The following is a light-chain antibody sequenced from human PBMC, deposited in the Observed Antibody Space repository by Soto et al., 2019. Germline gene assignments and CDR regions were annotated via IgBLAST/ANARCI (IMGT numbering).Light chain of an antibody. CDR1: KLGDKY. CDR2: QDS. V-gene: IGLV3-1*01. Sequence: SYELTQPPSVSVSPGQTASITCSGDKLGDKYACWYQQKPGQSPVLVIYQDSKRPSGIPERFSGSNSENTATLTISGTQAMDEADYYCQAWDSSTVVFGTGTKLTVL. J-gene: IGLJ1*01. CDR3: QAWDSSTVV.